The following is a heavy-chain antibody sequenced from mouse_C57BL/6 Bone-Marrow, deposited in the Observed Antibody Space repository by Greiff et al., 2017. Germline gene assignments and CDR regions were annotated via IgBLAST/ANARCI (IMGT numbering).Heavy chain of an antibody. D-gene: IGHD2-2*01. J-gene: IGHJ3*01. CDR1: GYTFTSYW. CDR2: IDPSDSYT. CDR3: ARMVTTGNWFAY. V-gene: IGHV1-59*01. Sequence: QVQLQQSGAELVRPGTSVKLSCKASGYTFTSYWMHWVKQRPGQGLEWIGVIDPSDSYTNYNQKFKGKATLTVDTSSSTAYMQLSSLTSEDSAVYYCARMVTTGNWFAYWGQGTLVTVSA.